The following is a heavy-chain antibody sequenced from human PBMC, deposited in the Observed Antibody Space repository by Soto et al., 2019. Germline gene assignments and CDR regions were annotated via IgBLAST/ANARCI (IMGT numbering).Heavy chain of an antibody. V-gene: IGHV3-23*01. Sequence: EVQLLESGGGLVQPGGSLRLSCAASGFTFSSYAMSWVRQAPGKGLEWVSAISGSGGSTYYADSVKGRFTISRDNSKNTLYLQINSLRADDTAVYYCANAVEYNWNPLDYWGQGTLVTVSS. CDR1: GFTFSSYA. D-gene: IGHD1-20*01. CDR2: ISGSGGST. J-gene: IGHJ4*02. CDR3: ANAVEYNWNPLDY.